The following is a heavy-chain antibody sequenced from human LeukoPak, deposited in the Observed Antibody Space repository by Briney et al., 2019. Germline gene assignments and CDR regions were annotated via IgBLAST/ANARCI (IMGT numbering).Heavy chain of an antibody. CDR3: AIDTGYSSGWPLFDY. Sequence: ASVEVSCKASGYTFTSYGISWVRQAPGQGLEWMGWISAYNGNTNYAQKLQGRVTMTTDASTSTAYMELRSLRSDDTAVYYCAIDTGYSSGWPLFDYWGQGTLVTVSS. CDR2: ISAYNGNT. D-gene: IGHD6-19*01. J-gene: IGHJ4*02. V-gene: IGHV1-18*04. CDR1: GYTFTSYG.